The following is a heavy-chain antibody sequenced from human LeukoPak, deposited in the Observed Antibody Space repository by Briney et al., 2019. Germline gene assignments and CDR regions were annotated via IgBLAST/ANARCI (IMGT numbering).Heavy chain of an antibody. Sequence: GGSLRLSCSASGLSFSSFAMSWVRQGPARGREWVSSIRGNGETFDAASVKGRLTLSSDSSRNTVYFQLNNLRVEDTAIYYCAKASWVSSTDAVRWGQGTLVTVSS. J-gene: IGHJ4*02. V-gene: IGHV3-23*01. CDR2: IRGNGET. CDR3: AKASWVSSTDAVR. D-gene: IGHD3-16*01. CDR1: GLSFSSFA.